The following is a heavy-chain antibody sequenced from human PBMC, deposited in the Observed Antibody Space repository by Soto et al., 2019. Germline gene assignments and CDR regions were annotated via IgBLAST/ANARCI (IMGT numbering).Heavy chain of an antibody. D-gene: IGHD2-8*01. Sequence: GGSLRLSCAASGFTFSSYAMSWVRQATGKGLEWVSAISGSGGSTYYADSVKVRFTISRDNSKNTLYLQMNSLRAEDSAVYSCAKVVRRAVDAFDIWGQGSIVTGSS. CDR2: ISGSGGST. V-gene: IGHV3-23*01. CDR1: GFTFSSYA. CDR3: AKVVRRAVDAFDI. J-gene: IGHJ3*02.